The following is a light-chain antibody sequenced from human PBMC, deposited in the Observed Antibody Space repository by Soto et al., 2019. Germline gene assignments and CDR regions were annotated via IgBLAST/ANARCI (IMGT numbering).Light chain of an antibody. CDR3: QQYNNWPPYT. V-gene: IGKV3-15*01. CDR1: QTVINN. J-gene: IGKJ2*01. CDR2: AAS. Sequence: EIVMTQSPATLSVSPGERATLSCRASQTVINNLAWYQHKPGQAPRLLIYAASTRATGIPARFSGSGSGTEFTLTISSLQSEDFAVYYCQQYNNWPPYTFGQGTKLDIK.